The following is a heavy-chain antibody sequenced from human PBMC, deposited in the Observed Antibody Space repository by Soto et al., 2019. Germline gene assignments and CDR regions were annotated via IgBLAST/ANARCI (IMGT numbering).Heavy chain of an antibody. V-gene: IGHV4-34*01. J-gene: IGHJ6*03. CDR3: ARGYEGYGSGSYYQRRAYYYYMDV. D-gene: IGHD3-10*01. Sequence: SETLSLTCAVYGGSFSGYYWSWIRQPPGKGLEWIGEINHSGSTNYNPSLKSRVTISVDTSKNQFSLKLSSVTAADTAVYYCARGYEGYGSGSYYQRRAYYYYMDVWGKGTTVTVSS. CDR2: INHSGST. CDR1: GGSFSGYY.